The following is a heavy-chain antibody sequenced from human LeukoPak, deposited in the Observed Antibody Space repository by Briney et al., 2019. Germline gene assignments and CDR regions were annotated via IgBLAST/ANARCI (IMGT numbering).Heavy chain of an antibody. V-gene: IGHV1-3*02. Sequence: GASVKVSCKASGYTFTSYAMHWVRQAPGQRLEWMGWSNAGNGNTKYSQEFRGRVTITRDTSASTAYMELSSLRSEDMAVYYCARTSYSSGHAFDYWGQGTLVTVSS. CDR1: GYTFTSYA. D-gene: IGHD6-19*01. J-gene: IGHJ4*02. CDR3: ARTSYSSGHAFDY. CDR2: SNAGNGNT.